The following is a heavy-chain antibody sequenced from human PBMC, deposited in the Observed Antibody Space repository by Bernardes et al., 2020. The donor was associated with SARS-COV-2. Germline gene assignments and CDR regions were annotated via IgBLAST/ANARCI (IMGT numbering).Heavy chain of an antibody. D-gene: IGHD2-15*01. Sequence: GGSLRLCCAASGFTFSSYGMHWFRQAPVKGLEWVAVIWYDGSNKYYADSVKGRFTISRDNSKNTLYLQMNSLRAEDTAVYYCARADRYCSGGSCYYFYYYYYGMDVWGQGTTVTVSS. CDR3: ARADRYCSGGSCYYFYYYYYGMDV. CDR2: IWYDGSNK. CDR1: GFTFSSYG. V-gene: IGHV3-33*08. J-gene: IGHJ6*02.